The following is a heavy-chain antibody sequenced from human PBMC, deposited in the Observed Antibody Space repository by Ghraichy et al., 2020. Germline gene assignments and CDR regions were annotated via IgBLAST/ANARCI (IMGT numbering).Heavy chain of an antibody. CDR3: ARDLPTAYYYGSGSAFDI. D-gene: IGHD3-10*01. J-gene: IGHJ3*02. Sequence: SETLSLTCTVSGGSISSYYWCWIRQPPGEGLEWIGYVFYTGSTNYNPSLKSRVTISLDTSKNQFSLKLSSVTAADTAVYYCARDLPTAYYYGSGSAFDIWGQGTMVTVSS. V-gene: IGHV4-59*01. CDR1: GGSISSYY. CDR2: VFYTGST.